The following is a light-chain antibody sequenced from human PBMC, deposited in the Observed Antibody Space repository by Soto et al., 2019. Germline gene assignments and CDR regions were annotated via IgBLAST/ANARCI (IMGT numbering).Light chain of an antibody. J-gene: IGLJ2*01. CDR1: SSDVGGYNY. CDR3: SSYTSSSTVV. CDR2: DVS. V-gene: IGLV2-14*03. Sequence: QSALTQPASVSGSPGQSITISCTGTSSDVGGYNYVSWYQQHPGKAPKLMIYDVSNRPSGVSNRFSCSKSGNTASLTISGIQAEDEADYYCSSYTSSSTVVFGGGTKLTVL.